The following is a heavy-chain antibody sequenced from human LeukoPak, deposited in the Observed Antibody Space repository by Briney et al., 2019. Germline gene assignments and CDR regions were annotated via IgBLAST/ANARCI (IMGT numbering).Heavy chain of an antibody. Sequence: PGGSLRLSCAASGFTFSGYAMSWVRQAPGKGLEWVSTISSSGHTTYYADSVKGRFTISRDNSKNTLDLQMNSLRVEDTAVYYCARAGYYDSSGYDNWGQGTLVTVSS. D-gene: IGHD3-22*01. V-gene: IGHV3-23*01. CDR1: GFTFSGYA. CDR3: ARAGYYDSSGYDN. J-gene: IGHJ4*02. CDR2: ISSSGHTT.